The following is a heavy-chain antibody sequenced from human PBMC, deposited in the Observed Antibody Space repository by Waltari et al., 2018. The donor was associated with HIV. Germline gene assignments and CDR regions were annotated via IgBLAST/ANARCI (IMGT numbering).Heavy chain of an antibody. V-gene: IGHV4-38-2*02. CDR3: ARDQDYYDSTGYTCYAFDP. CDR1: GSSISRRYY. J-gene: IGHJ3*01. D-gene: IGHD3-22*01. CDR2: IDRTGTT. Sequence: QVRLQESGPGLVKPSETLSLTCRCSGSSISRRYYWGWIRQAPGKGLEWIGSIDRTGTTYNNPSLKCRVSVSVNMSKNQFSLKVGSVTAADTAVYYCARDQDYYDSTGYTCYAFDPWGQGTMVIVSS.